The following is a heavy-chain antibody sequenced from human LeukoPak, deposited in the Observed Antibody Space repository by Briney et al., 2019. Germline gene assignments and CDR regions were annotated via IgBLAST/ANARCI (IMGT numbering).Heavy chain of an antibody. CDR1: GGTFSSYG. CDR3: ATREYYDILTGYYEVDDAFDI. V-gene: IGHV1-18*01. Sequence: ASVKVSCKASGGTFSSYGISWVRQAPGQGLEWMGWISAYNGNTNYAQKLQGRVTMTTDTSTSTAYMELRSLRSDDTAVYYCATREYYDILTGYYEVDDAFDIWGQGTMVTVSS. D-gene: IGHD3-9*01. CDR2: ISAYNGNT. J-gene: IGHJ3*02.